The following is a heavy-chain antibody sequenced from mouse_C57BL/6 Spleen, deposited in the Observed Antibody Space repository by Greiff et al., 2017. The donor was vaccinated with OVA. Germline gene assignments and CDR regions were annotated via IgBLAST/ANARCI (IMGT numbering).Heavy chain of an antibody. D-gene: IGHD1-1*01. CDR3: TGPLTTVVATDAMDY. CDR1: GFTFSNYW. V-gene: IGHV6-3*01. CDR2: IRLKSDNYAT. Sequence: EVMLVESGGGLVQPGGSMKLSCVASGFTFSNYWMNWVRQSPEKGLEWVAQIRLKSDNYATHYAESVKGRFTISREDSKSSVYLQMNNLRAEDTGIYYCTGPLTTVVATDAMDYWGQGTSVTVSS. J-gene: IGHJ4*01.